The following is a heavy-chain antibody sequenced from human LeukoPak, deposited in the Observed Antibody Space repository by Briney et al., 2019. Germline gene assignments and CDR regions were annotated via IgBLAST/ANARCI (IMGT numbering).Heavy chain of an antibody. CDR1: GFTFRIYA. Sequence: GGSLRLSCAASGFTFRIYAMHWVRQAPRKGLEWVSAISGSGGSTYYADSVKGRFTIARDNSKNTLYLQMNSLRAEDTAVYYCAKKRITMIVVVNEYFDYWGQGTLVTVSS. J-gene: IGHJ4*02. CDR2: ISGSGGST. CDR3: AKKRITMIVVVNEYFDY. D-gene: IGHD3-22*01. V-gene: IGHV3-23*01.